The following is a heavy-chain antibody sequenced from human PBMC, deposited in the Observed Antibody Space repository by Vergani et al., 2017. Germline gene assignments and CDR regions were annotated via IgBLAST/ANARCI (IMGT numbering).Heavy chain of an antibody. CDR2: IYYSGST. D-gene: IGHD3-22*01. V-gene: IGHV4-39*01. CDR3: ARPYYDRIPRAWYFDL. Sequence: QVQLQESGPGLVKPSETLSLTCTVSGGSISSYYWGWIRQPPGKGLEWIGSIYYSGSTYYNPSLKSRVTISVDTSKNQFSLKLSSVTAADTAVYYCARPYYDRIPRAWYFDLWGRGTLVTVSS. J-gene: IGHJ2*01. CDR1: GGSISSYY.